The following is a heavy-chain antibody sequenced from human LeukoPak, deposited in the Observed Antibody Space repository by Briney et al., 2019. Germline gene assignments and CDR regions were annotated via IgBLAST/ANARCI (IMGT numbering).Heavy chain of an antibody. CDR1: GFTFSSYA. Sequence: GGSLRLSCAASGFTFSSYAMHWVRQAPGKGLEWVAVVSYDGSNKYYADSVKGRFTISRDNSKNTLYLQMNSLRAEDTAVYYCARTRGANIVVVVAAIRYWGQETLVTVSS. CDR3: ARTRGANIVVVVAAIRY. CDR2: VSYDGSNK. D-gene: IGHD2-15*01. J-gene: IGHJ4*02. V-gene: IGHV3-30*04.